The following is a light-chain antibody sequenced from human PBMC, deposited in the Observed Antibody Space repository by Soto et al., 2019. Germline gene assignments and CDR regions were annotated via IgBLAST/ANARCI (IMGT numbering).Light chain of an antibody. V-gene: IGLV1-36*01. Sequence: QAVVTQPPSVSEAPRQRVTISCSGSSSNIGNNAVNWYQQLPGKAPKLLIYYDVLLPSGVSDRFSGSKSGTSASLAISGLQSEDEADYYCAAWDDSLNGRVFGGGTQLTVL. CDR1: SSNIGNNA. CDR3: AAWDDSLNGRV. J-gene: IGLJ3*02. CDR2: YDV.